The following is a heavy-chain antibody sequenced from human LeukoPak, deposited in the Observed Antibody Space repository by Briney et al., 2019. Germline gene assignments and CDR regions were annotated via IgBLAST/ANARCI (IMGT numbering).Heavy chain of an antibody. D-gene: IGHD5-12*01. CDR2: MHNSGSS. J-gene: IGHJ3*02. CDR3: ARSAEWLRNAFDT. Sequence: SETLSLSCSVSGASTSHFYWNWIRQPPGKGLEWIGYMHNSGSSKHSPSLKSRVTISIDTSKNLFSLQLTSVTAADTAIYYCARSAEWLRNAFDTWGQGTMVSVSS. CDR1: GASTSHFY. V-gene: IGHV4-59*01.